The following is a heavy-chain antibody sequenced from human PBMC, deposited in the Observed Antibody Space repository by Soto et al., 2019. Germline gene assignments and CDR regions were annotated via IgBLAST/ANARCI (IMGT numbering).Heavy chain of an antibody. Sequence: SETLSLTCAVYGGSLSGYYWSWIRQPPGKAPEWIGEINHSGNTNYNPSLKSRVTISVDTSKNQLFLNLSSVTAADTAMYYCARHHVRGRTIAGAAEFWGQGTLVTVS. CDR1: GGSLSGYY. D-gene: IGHD1-26*01. J-gene: IGHJ4*02. CDR3: ARHHVRGRTIAGAAEF. CDR2: INHSGNT. V-gene: IGHV4-34*01.